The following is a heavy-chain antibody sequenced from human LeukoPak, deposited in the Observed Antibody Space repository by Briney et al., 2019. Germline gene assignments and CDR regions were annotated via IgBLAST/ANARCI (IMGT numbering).Heavy chain of an antibody. D-gene: IGHD1-26*01. CDR1: GFSFSDYA. CDR2: ISDRGDNP. CDR3: AKDRGGSYFDCDF. Sequence: GGSLRLSCAASGFSFSDYAMSWVPQAPGKGLEWVSAISDRGDNPYYADSVKGRFTISRDNSENTLSLQMYSLRAEDTAVYYCAKDRGGSYFDCDFWGRGTVVSVSS. J-gene: IGHJ4*02. V-gene: IGHV3-23*01.